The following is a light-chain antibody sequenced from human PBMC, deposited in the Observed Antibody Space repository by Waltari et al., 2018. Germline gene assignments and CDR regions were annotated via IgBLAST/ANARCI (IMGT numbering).Light chain of an antibody. J-gene: IGLJ1*01. CDR2: DVS. CDR3: TSYRSSSTLPYV. Sequence: QSALTQPASVSGSPGQSITIPCTGTSSDIGGYNSVSWSQQHPGKAPKLMIYDVSNRPSGVSNRFSGFKSGNTASLTISGLQAEDEADYYCTSYRSSSTLPYVFGTGTKVTVL. CDR1: SSDIGGYNS. V-gene: IGLV2-14*03.